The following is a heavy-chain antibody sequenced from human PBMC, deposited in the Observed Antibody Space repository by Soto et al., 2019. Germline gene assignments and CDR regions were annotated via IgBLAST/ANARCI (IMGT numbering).Heavy chain of an antibody. J-gene: IGHJ4*02. CDR1: GFTFSSYA. V-gene: IGHV3-23*01. D-gene: IGHD6-13*01. CDR3: AKRRPYSSSWYEDY. Sequence: EVQLLESGGGLVQPGVSLRLSCAASGFTFSSYAMSWDRQAPGKELEWVSAISGSGGSTYYADSVKGRFTISRDNSKNTLYLQMNSLRAEDTAVYYCAKRRPYSSSWYEDYWGQGTLVTVSS. CDR2: ISGSGGST.